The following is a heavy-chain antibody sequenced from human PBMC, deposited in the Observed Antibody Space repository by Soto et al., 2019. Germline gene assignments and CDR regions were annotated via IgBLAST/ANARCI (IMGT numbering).Heavy chain of an antibody. CDR3: ARFAPLASPVLGSFDP. CDR2: ISAYNGNT. J-gene: IGHJ5*02. V-gene: IGHV1-18*01. CDR1: GYTFTSYG. D-gene: IGHD1-26*01. Sequence: ASVKVSCKASGYTFTSYGISWVRQAPGQGLEWMGWISAYNGNTNYAQKLQGRVTMTTDTSTSTAYMELRSLRSDDTAVYYCARFAPLASPVLGSFDPRGQRTLVTGSS.